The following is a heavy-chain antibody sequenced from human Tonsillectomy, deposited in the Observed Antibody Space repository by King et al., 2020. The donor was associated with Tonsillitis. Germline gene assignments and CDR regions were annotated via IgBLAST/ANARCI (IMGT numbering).Heavy chain of an antibody. J-gene: IGHJ3*02. CDR2: IIPIFVTA. CDR3: ASRALYYYDRPSDAFDI. V-gene: IGHV1-69*01. Sequence: QLVQSGAEVKKPGSSVKVSCKASGGTFSSYAISWVRQAPGQGLEWMGGIIPIFVTANYAQKFQGRVTITADESTGTAYMELSSLGSEDTAVYYCASRALYYYDRPSDAFDIWGQGTMVTVSS. CDR1: GGTFSSYA. D-gene: IGHD3-22*01.